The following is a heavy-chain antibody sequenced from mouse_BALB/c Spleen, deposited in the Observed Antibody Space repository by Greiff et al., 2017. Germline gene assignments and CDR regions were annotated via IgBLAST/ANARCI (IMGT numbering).Heavy chain of an antibody. CDR3: ARGEFHYDDDGLFAY. CDR1: GYTFTSYW. CDR2: INPSNGRT. Sequence: QVQLQQSGAELVKPGASVKLSCKASGYTFTSYWMHWVKQRPGQGLEWIGEINPSNGRTNYNEKFKSKATLTVDKSSSTAYMQLSSLTSEDSAVYYCARGEFHYDDDGLFAYWGQGTLVTVSA. V-gene: IGHV1S81*02. D-gene: IGHD2-4*01. J-gene: IGHJ3*01.